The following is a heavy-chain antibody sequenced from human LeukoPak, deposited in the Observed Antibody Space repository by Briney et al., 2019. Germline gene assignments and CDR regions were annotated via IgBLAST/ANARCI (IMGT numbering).Heavy chain of an antibody. CDR2: ISGGGGST. Sequence: GGSLRPSCAASGFTFSSYAMTWVRQAPGEGLECVSTISGGGGSTYYADSVKGRFTISRDNSKNTLYLQMNSLRAEDTAVYYCAKHDSYGSGSFPDYWGQGTLVTVSS. V-gene: IGHV3-23*01. CDR1: GFTFSSYA. CDR3: AKHDSYGSGSFPDY. J-gene: IGHJ4*02. D-gene: IGHD3-10*01.